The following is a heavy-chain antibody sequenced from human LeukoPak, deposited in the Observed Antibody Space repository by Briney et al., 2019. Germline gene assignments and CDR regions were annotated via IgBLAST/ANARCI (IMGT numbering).Heavy chain of an antibody. V-gene: IGHV3-23*01. CDR2: ISGSGGST. CDR1: GFTFNSYA. CDR3: AKSLRYLEAYDY. J-gene: IGHJ4*02. D-gene: IGHD3-3*01. Sequence: GGSLRLSCAASGFTFNSYAMNWVRQAPGKGLEWVSAISGSGGSTYYADSVKGRFTISRDNSKNTLYLQMNSLRAEDTAVYYCAKSLRYLEAYDYWGQGTLVTVSS.